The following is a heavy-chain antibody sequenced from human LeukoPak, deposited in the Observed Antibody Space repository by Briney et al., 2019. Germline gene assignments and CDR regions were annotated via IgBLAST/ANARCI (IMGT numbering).Heavy chain of an antibody. J-gene: IGHJ5*02. D-gene: IGHD3-3*01. CDR2: IYTSGST. V-gene: IGHV4-61*05. Sequence: SETLSLTCTVSGGSISSSSYYWGWIRQPPGKGLEWIGRIYTSGSTNYNPSLKSRVTMSVDTSKNQFSLKLSSVTAADTAVYYCARGYYDFWSGLPDWFDPWGQGTLVTVSS. CDR1: GGSISSSSYY. CDR3: ARGYYDFWSGLPDWFDP.